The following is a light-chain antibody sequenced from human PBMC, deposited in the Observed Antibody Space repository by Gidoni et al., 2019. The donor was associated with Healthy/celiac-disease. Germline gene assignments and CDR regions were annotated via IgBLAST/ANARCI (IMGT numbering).Light chain of an antibody. CDR2: GAS. Sequence: VMTQSPATLSVSPGERATLSCRASQIVSSNLAWYQQKPGQAPRLLIYGASTRATGIPARFSGSGYGTEFTLTISSLQSEEFAVYYCQQYNNWPLTFGGGTKVEIK. CDR3: QQYNNWPLT. CDR1: QIVSSN. J-gene: IGKJ4*01. V-gene: IGKV3-15*01.